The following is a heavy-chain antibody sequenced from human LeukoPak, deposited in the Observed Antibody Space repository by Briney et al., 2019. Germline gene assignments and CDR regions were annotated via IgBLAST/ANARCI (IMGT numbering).Heavy chain of an antibody. CDR1: GGSISSYY. J-gene: IGHJ4*02. V-gene: IGHV4-59*01. CDR3: ARSYDYVWGSYLPFDY. Sequence: SETLSLTCTVSGGSISSYYWSWIRQPPGKGLEWIGYVYYSGNTNYNPSLQSRVTISVDTSENQFSLKLSSVTAADTAVYYWARSYDYVWGSYLPFDYWGQGTLVTVSS. D-gene: IGHD3-16*02. CDR2: VYYSGNT.